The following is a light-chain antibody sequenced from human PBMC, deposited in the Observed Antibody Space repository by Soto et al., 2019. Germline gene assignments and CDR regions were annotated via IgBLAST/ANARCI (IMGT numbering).Light chain of an antibody. J-gene: IGLJ3*02. CDR1: NIGSKS. CDR3: QVWDTSTDHWV. V-gene: IGLV3-21*04. Sequence: SYELTQPPSVSVAPGKTARITCGGNNIGSKSVHWYQQKPGQAPVLVIYYDSDRPSGIPERFSGSNSGNTATLTISRVEVGDEADYYCQVWDTSTDHWVFGGGTKVTDL. CDR2: YDS.